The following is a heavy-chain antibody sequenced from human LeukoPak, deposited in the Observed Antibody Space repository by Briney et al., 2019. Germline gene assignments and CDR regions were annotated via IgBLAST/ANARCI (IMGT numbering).Heavy chain of an antibody. Sequence: GASVKVSCKASGGTFISYAISWVRQAPGQGLEWMGGIIPIFGTTNYAQRFQGRVTITADESTSTAYMELSSLRSEDTAVYYCARAGIPAAGTLDYWGQGTLVTVSS. CDR3: ARAGIPAAGTLDY. CDR1: GGTFISYA. J-gene: IGHJ4*02. D-gene: IGHD6-13*01. CDR2: IIPIFGTT. V-gene: IGHV1-69*13.